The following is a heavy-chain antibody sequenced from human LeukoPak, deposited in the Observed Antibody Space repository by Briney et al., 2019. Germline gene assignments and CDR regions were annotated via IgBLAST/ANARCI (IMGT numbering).Heavy chain of an antibody. CDR1: GFTFDDYT. J-gene: IGHJ2*01. Sequence: GGSLRLSCAASGFTFDDYTMHWVRQAPGKGLEWVSLISWNGGSTYYADSVKGRFTISRDNSKNSQYLQMNNLRSEDTALYYCAKVYSYGSRGYFDLWGRGTLVTVSS. CDR3: AKVYSYGSRGYFDL. CDR2: ISWNGGST. D-gene: IGHD5-18*01. V-gene: IGHV3-43*01.